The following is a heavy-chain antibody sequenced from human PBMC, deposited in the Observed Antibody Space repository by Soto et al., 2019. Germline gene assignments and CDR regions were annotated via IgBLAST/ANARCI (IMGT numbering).Heavy chain of an antibody. J-gene: IGHJ4*02. CDR3: ARGDYVWGSSRARFDD. CDR1: GYTFSNYY. CDR2: INPSGGST. D-gene: IGHD3-16*02. Sequence: GASVKVSCKASGYTFSNYYMHWVRQAPGQGLEWMGIINPSGGSTTYEQRFQGRVTMTRETSTSTVYMELSSLRFEDTAVYFCARGDYVWGSSRARFDDWGQGTLVTVSS. V-gene: IGHV1-46*01.